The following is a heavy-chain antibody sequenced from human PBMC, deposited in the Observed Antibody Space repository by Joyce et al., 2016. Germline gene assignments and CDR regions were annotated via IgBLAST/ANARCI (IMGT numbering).Heavy chain of an antibody. Sequence: QVQLVESGGGAVQPGRSLRLSCAASGFTFSSYAMHWVRQAPGKGLEWVGVISKDGSRQDYADSAQGRFTISRDNSKNTFYLQINSLRAEDTAVYFCARVHLVAAANSRGYYYYGMDVWGQGTTVTVSS. CDR1: GFTFSSYA. CDR2: ISKDGSRQ. D-gene: IGHD6-13*01. V-gene: IGHV3-30*04. CDR3: ARVHLVAAANSRGYYYYGMDV. J-gene: IGHJ6*02.